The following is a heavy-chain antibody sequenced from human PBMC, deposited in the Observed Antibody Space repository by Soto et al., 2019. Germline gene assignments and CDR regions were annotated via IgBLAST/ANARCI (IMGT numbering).Heavy chain of an antibody. V-gene: IGHV4-59*01. D-gene: IGHD3-3*01. J-gene: IGHJ6*02. Sequence: XETXSLTCTVXGGSXXXXXXSWXRQPPGKGLEWIGYIYYSGSTNYNPSLKSRVTISVDTSKNQFSLKLSSVTAADTAVYYCARVTTIFGVVTPPNYYYGMDVWGQGTTVTVSS. CDR1: GGSXXXXX. CDR2: IYYSGST. CDR3: ARVTTIFGVVTPPNYYYGMDV.